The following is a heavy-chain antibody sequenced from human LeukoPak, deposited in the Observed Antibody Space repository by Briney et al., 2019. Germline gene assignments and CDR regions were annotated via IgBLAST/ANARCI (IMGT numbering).Heavy chain of an antibody. V-gene: IGHV3-23*01. CDR3: ARDAVDYSNYPDNFDY. J-gene: IGHJ4*02. Sequence: GGSLRLSCAASGLTFTNYAMSWVRQAPGQGLEWVSAISGGSGDKRYYADSVKGRFTISRDNSKNTLYLQMSSLRAEDTAVYYCARDAVDYSNYPDNFDYWGQGTLVTVSS. CDR1: GLTFTNYA. D-gene: IGHD4-11*01. CDR2: ISGGSGDKR.